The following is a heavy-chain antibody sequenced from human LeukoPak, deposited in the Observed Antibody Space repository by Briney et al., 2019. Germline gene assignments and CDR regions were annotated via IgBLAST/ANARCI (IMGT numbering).Heavy chain of an antibody. CDR3: ARLVTSDYYYYYMDV. D-gene: IGHD2/OR15-2a*01. CDR2: IYTSGST. Sequence: PSQTLSLTCTVSGGSISSGSYYWSWIRQPAGKGLEWIGRIYTSGSTNYNPSLKSRFTISVDTSKNQFSLKLSSVTAADTAVYYCARLVTSDYYYYYMDVWGKGTTVTISS. J-gene: IGHJ6*03. CDR1: GGSISSGSYY. V-gene: IGHV4-61*02.